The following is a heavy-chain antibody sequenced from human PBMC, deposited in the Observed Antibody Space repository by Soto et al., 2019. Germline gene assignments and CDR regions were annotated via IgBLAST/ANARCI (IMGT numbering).Heavy chain of an antibody. Sequence: GGSLRLSCAASGFTFSSYSMNWVRQAPRKGLEWVSSISSSSSYIYYADSVRGRFTISRDNAKNSLYLQMNSLRAEDTAVYYCARDRGRDGYNTECDYWGQGTLLTVSS. J-gene: IGHJ4*02. V-gene: IGHV3-21*01. CDR3: ARDRGRDGYNTECDY. CDR2: ISSSSSYI. CDR1: GFTFSSYS. D-gene: IGHD5-12*01.